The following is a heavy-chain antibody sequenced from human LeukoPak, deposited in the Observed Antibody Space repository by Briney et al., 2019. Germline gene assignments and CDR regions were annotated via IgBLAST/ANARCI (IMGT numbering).Heavy chain of an antibody. CDR3: ASHHSGASPSDAFDI. Sequence: SETLSLTCTVSGGSISSSSYYWGWIRQPPGKGLEWIGSIYYSGSTYYNPSLESRVTISVDTSKNQFSLKLSSVTAADTAVYYCASHHSGASPSDAFDIWGHGTMVTVSS. D-gene: IGHD5-12*01. V-gene: IGHV4-39*01. CDR1: GGSISSSSYY. J-gene: IGHJ3*02. CDR2: IYYSGST.